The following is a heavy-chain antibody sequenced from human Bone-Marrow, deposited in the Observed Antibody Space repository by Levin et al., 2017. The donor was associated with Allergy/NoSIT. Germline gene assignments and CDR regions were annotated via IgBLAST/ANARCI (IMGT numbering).Heavy chain of an antibody. V-gene: IGHV3-23*01. CDR3: AKDLRDYDFSNWFDP. D-gene: IGHD3-3*01. Sequence: PGGSLRLSCAASGFTFSSYAMSWVRQAPGKGLEWVSAISGSGGSTYYADSVKGRFTISRDNSKNTLYLQMNSLRAEDTAVYYCAKDLRDYDFSNWFDPWGQGTLVTVSS. J-gene: IGHJ5*02. CDR1: GFTFSSYA. CDR2: ISGSGGST.